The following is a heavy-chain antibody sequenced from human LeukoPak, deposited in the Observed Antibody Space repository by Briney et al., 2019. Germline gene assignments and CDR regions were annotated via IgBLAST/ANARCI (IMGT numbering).Heavy chain of an antibody. CDR1: GGTFSSYA. Sequence: VASVKVSCKASGGTFSSYAISWVRQAPGQGLEWMGGIIPIFGTANYAQKFQGRVTITTDESTSTAYMELSSLRSEDTAVYYCARGLGSSSWTEYWGQGTLVAVSS. CDR3: ARGLGSSSWTEY. V-gene: IGHV1-69*05. CDR2: IIPIFGTA. D-gene: IGHD6-13*01. J-gene: IGHJ4*02.